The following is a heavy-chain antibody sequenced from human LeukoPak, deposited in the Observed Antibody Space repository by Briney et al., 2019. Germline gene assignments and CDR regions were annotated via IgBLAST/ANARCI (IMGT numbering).Heavy chain of an antibody. CDR2: INTNTGNP. CDR3: ARGDYDSSGSFDY. V-gene: IGHV7-4-1*02. D-gene: IGHD3-22*01. Sequence: ASVKVSCKAPRYIFSNYAINWVRQAPGQGLEWMGWINTNTGNPTYAQGFTGRFVFSLDTSVSTAYLQITSLKAEDTAVYYCARGDYDSSGSFDYWGQGTLVTVSS. CDR1: RYIFSNYA. J-gene: IGHJ4*02.